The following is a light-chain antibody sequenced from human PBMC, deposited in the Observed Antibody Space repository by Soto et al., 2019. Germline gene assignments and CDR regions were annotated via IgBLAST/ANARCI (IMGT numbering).Light chain of an antibody. CDR2: STN. CDR1: SGSVSTSYY. CDR3: VLYMGSCSIWV. V-gene: IGLV8-61*01. Sequence: QTVVTQEPSFSVSPGGTVTLTCGLSSGSVSTSYYPSWYQHTPGQAPRTLIYSTNTRSSGVHDRFSGSILGNKAALTITGAQADYESDYYCVLYMGSCSIWVLGGGTKLTV. J-gene: IGLJ3*02.